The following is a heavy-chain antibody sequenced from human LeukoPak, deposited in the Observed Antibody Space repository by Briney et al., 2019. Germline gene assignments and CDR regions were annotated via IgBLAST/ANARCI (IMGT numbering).Heavy chain of an antibody. CDR3: ARARQHYGSGSFYYYYMDV. CDR2: IIPIFGTA. J-gene: IGHJ6*03. Sequence: SVKVSCKASGGTFSSYAISWVRQAPGQGLEWMGGIIPIFGTANYAQKFQGSVTITTDESTSTAYMELSSLRSEDTAVYYCARARQHYGSGSFYYYYMDVWGKGTTVTVSS. CDR1: GGTFSSYA. D-gene: IGHD3-10*01. V-gene: IGHV1-69*05.